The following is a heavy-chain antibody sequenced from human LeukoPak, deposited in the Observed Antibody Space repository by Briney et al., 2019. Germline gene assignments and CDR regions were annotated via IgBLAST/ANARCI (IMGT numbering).Heavy chain of an antibody. V-gene: IGHV4-4*07. Sequence: SETLSLTCTVSGGSISSYYWSWIRQPAGKGLEWIRRIYTSGSTNYNPSLKSRVTMSVDTSKNQFSLKLSSVTAADTAVYYCASLSSSWSTDYWGQGTLVTVSS. CDR2: IYTSGST. J-gene: IGHJ4*02. D-gene: IGHD6-13*01. CDR1: GGSISSYY. CDR3: ASLSSSWSTDY.